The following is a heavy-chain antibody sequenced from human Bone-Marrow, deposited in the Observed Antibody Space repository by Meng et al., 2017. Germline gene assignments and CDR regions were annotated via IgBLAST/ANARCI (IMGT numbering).Heavy chain of an antibody. CDR2: ISSSGSTI. CDR3: ARDEDISAAGKLFGDY. CDR1: GYTFTSYG. J-gene: IGHJ4*02. V-gene: IGHV3-48*03. D-gene: IGHD6-25*01. Sequence: GGSLRLSCKASGYTFTSYGISWVRRAPGKGLEWVSYISSSGSTIYYADSVKGRFTISRDNAKNSLYLQMNSLRAEDTAVYYCARDEDISAAGKLFGDYWGQGTLVTVSS.